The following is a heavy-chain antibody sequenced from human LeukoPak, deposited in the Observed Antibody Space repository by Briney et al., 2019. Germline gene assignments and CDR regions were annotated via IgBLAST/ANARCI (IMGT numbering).Heavy chain of an antibody. J-gene: IGHJ4*02. CDR3: ARDKYCTSRSCYFDY. V-gene: IGHV5-51*01. CDR1: GYTFTSYW. Sequence: GESLKISCKGSGYTFTSYWIGWVRQMPGKGLEWMGIIYPGDSDTRKSPSFQGQVTMSADKSISTAYLQWSSLKASDTAIYYCARDKYCTSRSCYFDYWGQGTPVTVSS. D-gene: IGHD2-2*01. CDR2: IYPGDSDT.